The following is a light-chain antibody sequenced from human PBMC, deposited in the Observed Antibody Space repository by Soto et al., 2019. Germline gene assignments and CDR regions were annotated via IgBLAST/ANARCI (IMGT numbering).Light chain of an antibody. CDR3: MLAIHAPRT. V-gene: IGKV2-28*01. CDR2: LGS. J-gene: IGKJ1*01. CDR1: QSLLHSNGNIY. Sequence: DIVLTQSPLSLPVTPGEPASISCRSSQSLLHSNGNIYLDWYLQKPGQSPQLLIYLGSIRASGVPGRFRGRGSGTDFTLKISSWEAEYVGVYYCMLAIHAPRTFGLGTKVEI.